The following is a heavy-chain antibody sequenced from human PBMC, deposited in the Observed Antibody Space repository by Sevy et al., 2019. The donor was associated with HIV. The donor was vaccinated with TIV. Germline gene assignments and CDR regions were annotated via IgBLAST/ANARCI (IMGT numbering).Heavy chain of an antibody. CDR3: ARDLLRTIIAARPYYYGMDV. Sequence: GGSLRLSCAASGFTFSSYSMNWVRQAPGKGLEWVSYISSSSSTIYYADSVKGRFTISRDNAKNSLYLQMNSLRDEDTAVYYCARDLLRTIIAARPYYYGMDVWGQRTTVTVSS. V-gene: IGHV3-48*02. CDR2: ISSSSSTI. CDR1: GFTFSSYS. J-gene: IGHJ6*02. D-gene: IGHD6-6*01.